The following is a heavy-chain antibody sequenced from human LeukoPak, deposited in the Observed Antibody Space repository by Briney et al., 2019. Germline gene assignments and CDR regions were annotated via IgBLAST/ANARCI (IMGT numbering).Heavy chain of an antibody. D-gene: IGHD2-2*01. CDR3: AREGYCSSTSCYPGRDYYYYYMDV. J-gene: IGHJ6*03. CDR2: ISAYNGNT. V-gene: IGHV1-18*01. Sequence: ASVKVSCKASGYTFTSYGISWVRQAPGQGLEWRGWISAYNGNTNYAQKLQGRVTMTTDTSTSTAYMELRSMRSADTAVYYCAREGYCSSTSCYPGRDYYYYYMDVWGKGTTVTVSS. CDR1: GYTFTSYG.